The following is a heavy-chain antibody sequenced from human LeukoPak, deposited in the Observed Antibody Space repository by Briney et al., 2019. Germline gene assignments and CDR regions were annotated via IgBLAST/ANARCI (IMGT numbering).Heavy chain of an antibody. D-gene: IGHD3-10*01. V-gene: IGHV4-4*07. CDR1: GGSISSYY. Sequence: SETLSLTCTVSGGSISSYYWSWIRQPAGKGLEWIGRIYTSGSTNYNPSLKSRVTISVDASKNQFSLRLSSVTAADTAMYYCAKSSWSLFDHWGQGTLVTVSS. CDR2: IYTSGST. J-gene: IGHJ5*02. CDR3: AKSSWSLFDH.